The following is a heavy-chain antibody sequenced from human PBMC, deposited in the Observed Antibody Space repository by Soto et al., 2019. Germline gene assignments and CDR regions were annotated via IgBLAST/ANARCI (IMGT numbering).Heavy chain of an antibody. Sequence: SSQTLSVTCGVDGGSWSGYDWSWIRQPPGKGLEWIGEINHSGSTNYNPSLKSRVTISVDTSKNQFSLKLNSVTAADTAVYYCAREVPSRYFDLWGRGTPVTVSS. D-gene: IGHD3-10*01. V-gene: IGHV4-34*01. CDR3: AREVPSRYFDL. CDR1: GGSWSGYD. J-gene: IGHJ2*01. CDR2: INHSGST.